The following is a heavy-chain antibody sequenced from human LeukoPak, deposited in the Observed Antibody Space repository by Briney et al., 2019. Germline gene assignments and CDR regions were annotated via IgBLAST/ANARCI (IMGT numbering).Heavy chain of an antibody. CDR3: ARETVTTDYYYGMDV. CDR1: GGTFSSYA. Sequence: GASVKVSCKASGGTFSSYAISWVRQAPGQGLEWTGRIIPIFGIANYAQKFQGRVTITADKSTSTAYMELSSLRSEDTAVYYCARETVTTDYYYGMDVWGQGTTVTVSS. J-gene: IGHJ6*02. D-gene: IGHD4-17*01. CDR2: IIPIFGIA. V-gene: IGHV1-69*04.